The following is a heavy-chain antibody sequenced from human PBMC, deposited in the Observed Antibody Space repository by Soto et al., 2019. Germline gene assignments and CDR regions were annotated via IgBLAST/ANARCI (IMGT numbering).Heavy chain of an antibody. CDR3: ARRIAAAGGYYYYAFDV. CDR2: IDPIDSKT. D-gene: IGHD6-13*01. CDR1: GYNFDTYW. Sequence: GESLKISCKGSGYNFDTYWINWVRQTPGKGLEWMGRIDPIDSKTKYSPSLEGHITISVDKSISTTYLQWSSLNASDTAIYYCARRIAAAGGYYYYAFDVWGQGTAVTVSS. J-gene: IGHJ6*02. V-gene: IGHV5-10-1*01.